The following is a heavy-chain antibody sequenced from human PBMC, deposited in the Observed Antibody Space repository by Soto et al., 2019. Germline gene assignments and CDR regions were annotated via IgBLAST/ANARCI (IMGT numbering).Heavy chain of an antibody. J-gene: IGHJ6*02. CDR3: AREGSGSSPYYYYYGMDV. CDR2: ISYDGSNK. V-gene: IGHV3-30-3*01. D-gene: IGHD6-6*01. CDR1: GFAFSSYA. Sequence: GGSLRLSCAASGFAFSSYAMHWVRQAPGRGLEWVAVISYDGSNKYYADSVKGRFTISRDNSKNTLYLQMNSLRAEDTAVYYCAREGSGSSPYYYYYGMDVWGQGTTVTVSS.